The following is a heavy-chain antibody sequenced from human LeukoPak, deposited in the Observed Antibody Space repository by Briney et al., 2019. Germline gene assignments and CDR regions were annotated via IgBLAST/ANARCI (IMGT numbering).Heavy chain of an antibody. Sequence: GGSLRLSCAASGFTFSTYWMSWVRQAPGTGLEWVASIKQDGSEKSYVDSVKGRFTTSRDNAKNSLYLQMNSLRAEDTAVYYCARGGCQLLWYWGQGTLVTVSS. J-gene: IGHJ4*02. CDR3: ARGGCQLLWY. CDR1: GFTFSTYW. D-gene: IGHD2-2*01. V-gene: IGHV3-7*04. CDR2: IKQDGSEK.